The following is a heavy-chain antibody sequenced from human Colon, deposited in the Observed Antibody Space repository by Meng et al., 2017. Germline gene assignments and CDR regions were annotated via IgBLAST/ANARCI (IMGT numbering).Heavy chain of an antibody. CDR2: IYYSGST. CDR3: ARDRKHYGERGWFDP. CDR1: VGFISSGDYY. Sequence: VQLEESGPGLVPPSPTLSLPCTFSVGFISSGDYYWSWIRQPPGKGLEWIGYIYYSGSTYSNASLKSRVTISIDRSKNQFSLKLSSVTAADTAVYYCARDRKHYGERGWFDPWGQGTLVTVSS. V-gene: IGHV4-30-4*01. J-gene: IGHJ5*02. D-gene: IGHD4-17*01.